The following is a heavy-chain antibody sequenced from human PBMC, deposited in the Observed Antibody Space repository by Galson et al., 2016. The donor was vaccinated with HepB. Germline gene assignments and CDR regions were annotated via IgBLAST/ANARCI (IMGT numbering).Heavy chain of an antibody. CDR1: GFTVSSNY. J-gene: IGHJ2*01. CDR2: IYSGGST. CDR3: ARDSSGWPGHWYFDL. Sequence: SLRLSCAASGFTVSSNYMSWVRQAPGKGLEWVSVIYSGGSTYYADSVKGRFTISRDNSKNTLYLQMNSPRAEDTAVYYCARDSSGWPGHWYFDLWGRGTLVTVSS. D-gene: IGHD6-19*01. V-gene: IGHV3-66*01.